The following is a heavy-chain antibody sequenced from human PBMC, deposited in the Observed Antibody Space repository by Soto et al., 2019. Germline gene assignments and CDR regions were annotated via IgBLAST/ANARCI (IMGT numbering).Heavy chain of an antibody. D-gene: IGHD5-12*01. V-gene: IGHV3-33*01. J-gene: IGHJ4*02. Sequence: QVQLVESGGGVVQPGRSLRLSCAASGFTFSSYGMHWVRQAPGKGLEWVAVIWYDGSNKYYADSVKGRFTISRDNSKNTLYLQMNSLRAEDTAVYYCARDGNHSGYEGGGLFYWGQGTLVTVSS. CDR2: IWYDGSNK. CDR3: ARDGNHSGYEGGGLFY. CDR1: GFTFSSYG.